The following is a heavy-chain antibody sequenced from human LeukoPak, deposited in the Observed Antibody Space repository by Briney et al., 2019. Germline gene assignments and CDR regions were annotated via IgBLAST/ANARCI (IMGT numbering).Heavy chain of an antibody. J-gene: IGHJ3*02. CDR3: ARETLDDYNWNDEGNPDDAFDI. CDR1: GYTFTSYA. V-gene: IGHV1-3*01. D-gene: IGHD1-20*01. CDR2: INAGNGNT. Sequence: ASVKVSCKASGYTFTSYAMHWVRQAPGQRLEWMGWINAGNGNTKYSQKFQGRVTITRDTSASTAYMELSSLRSEDTAVYYCARETLDDYNWNDEGNPDDAFDIWGQGTMVTVSS.